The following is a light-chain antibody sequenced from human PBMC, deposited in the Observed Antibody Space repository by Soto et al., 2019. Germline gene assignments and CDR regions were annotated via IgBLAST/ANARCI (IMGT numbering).Light chain of an antibody. CDR1: QGVSSY. V-gene: IGKV1-9*01. J-gene: IGKJ1*01. CDR2: AAS. CDR3: QQLNSYPLT. Sequence: DIQLTQSPSFLSASVGDRVTITCRASQGVSSYLAWYQQKPGQAPKLLIYAASTLQSGVPSRFSGSGSGTEFTLTISSLQPADFATYYCQQLNSYPLTFGQGTKVEIK.